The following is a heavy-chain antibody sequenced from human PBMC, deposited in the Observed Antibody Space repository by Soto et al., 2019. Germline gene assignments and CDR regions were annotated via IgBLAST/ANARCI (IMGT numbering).Heavy chain of an antibody. D-gene: IGHD5-18*01. Sequence: GGSLRLSCAASGFTFSSYAMSWVRQAPGKGLEWVSAISGSGGNTYYADSVKGRFTISRDNSKNTLYLQMNSLRAEDTAVYYCARDDVGVDTAMVISSLYYYYGMDVWGQGTTVTVSS. CDR2: ISGSGGNT. V-gene: IGHV3-23*01. CDR3: ARDDVGVDTAMVISSLYYYYGMDV. CDR1: GFTFSSYA. J-gene: IGHJ6*02.